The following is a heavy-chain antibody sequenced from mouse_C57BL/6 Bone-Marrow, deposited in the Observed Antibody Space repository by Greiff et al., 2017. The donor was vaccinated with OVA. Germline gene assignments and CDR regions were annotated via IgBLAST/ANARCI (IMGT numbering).Heavy chain of an antibody. J-gene: IGHJ3*01. V-gene: IGHV5-6*01. Sequence: EVKLEESGGDLVKPGGSLKLSCAASGFTFSSYGMYWVSQTPDKRLEWVATISSGGSYTYYTERLKGRITISRDNAKNTPYLQMSSLKSEDTAMYYCARPPFITTDWFAYWGQGTLVTVSA. D-gene: IGHD1-1*01. CDR2: ISSGGSYT. CDR1: GFTFSSYG. CDR3: ARPPFITTDWFAY.